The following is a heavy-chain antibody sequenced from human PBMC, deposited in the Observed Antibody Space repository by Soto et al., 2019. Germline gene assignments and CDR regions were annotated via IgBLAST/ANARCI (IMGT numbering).Heavy chain of an antibody. J-gene: IGHJ6*02. CDR1: GGTFSSYA. CDR3: AMLVSIAARPYYYGMDV. D-gene: IGHD6-6*01. Sequence: QVQLVQSGAEVKKPGSSVKVSCKASGGTFSSYAISWVRQAPGQGLEWMGGIIPVFGTANYAQKFQGRVTITADKSTSTAYMELSSLRSEDTAVYYCAMLVSIAARPYYYGMDVWGQGTTVTVSS. V-gene: IGHV1-69*06. CDR2: IIPVFGTA.